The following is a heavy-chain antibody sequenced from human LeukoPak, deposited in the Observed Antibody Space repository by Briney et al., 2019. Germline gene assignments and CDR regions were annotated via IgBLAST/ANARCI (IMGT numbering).Heavy chain of an antibody. V-gene: IGHV4-39*07. CDR2: INHSGST. CDR3: ARDIVVVPAAPGPYYYMDV. D-gene: IGHD2-2*01. CDR1: GGSINSNSYY. Sequence: SETLSLTCTVPGGSINSNSYYWGWIRQPPGKGLEWIGEINHSGSTNYNPSLKSRVTISVDTSKNQFSLKLSSVTAADTAVYYCARDIVVVPAAPGPYYYMDVWGKGTTVTVSS. J-gene: IGHJ6*03.